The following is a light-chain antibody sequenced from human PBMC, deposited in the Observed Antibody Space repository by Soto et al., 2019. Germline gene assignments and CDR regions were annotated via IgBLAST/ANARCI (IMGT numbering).Light chain of an antibody. CDR3: ISYTDRQSYL. CDR2: AVS. J-gene: IGLJ1*01. V-gene: IGLV2-14*03. CDR1: SSDIGSYDH. Sequence: QSVLTQPASVSGSPGQSITISCSGSSSDIGSYDHVAWYQQFPGKSPKLIIYAVSDRPSGVSDRFSGSKSGISASLTISGLQPEDEADYYCISYTDRQSYLFGTGTKLTVL.